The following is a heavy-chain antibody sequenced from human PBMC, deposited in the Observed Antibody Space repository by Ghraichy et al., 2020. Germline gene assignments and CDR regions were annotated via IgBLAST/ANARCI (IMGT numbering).Heavy chain of an antibody. J-gene: IGHJ3*02. D-gene: IGHD5-12*01. CDR1: GFTFSSYT. Sequence: GGSLRLSCAASGFTFSSYTMNWVRQAPGKGLEWVSSISRSSSYIYYADSGKGRFTISRDNAKNSLYLQMNSLRAEDTAVYYCARDKGYSGYDFRDAFDIWGQGTMVTVSS. CDR2: ISRSSSYI. V-gene: IGHV3-21*01. CDR3: ARDKGYSGYDFRDAFDI.